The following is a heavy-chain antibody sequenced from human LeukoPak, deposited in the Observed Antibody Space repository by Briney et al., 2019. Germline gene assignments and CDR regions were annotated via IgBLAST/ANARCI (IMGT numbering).Heavy chain of an antibody. CDR1: GFTFSSYA. Sequence: PGGSLRLSCAASGFTFSSYAMHRVRQAPGKGLEWVAVISYDGSNKYYADSVKGRFTISRDNSKNTLYLQMNSLRAEDTAVYYCAREAGYSQGYFDYWGQGTLVTVSS. CDR2: ISYDGSNK. CDR3: AREAGYSQGYFDY. D-gene: IGHD5-18*01. J-gene: IGHJ4*02. V-gene: IGHV3-30-3*01.